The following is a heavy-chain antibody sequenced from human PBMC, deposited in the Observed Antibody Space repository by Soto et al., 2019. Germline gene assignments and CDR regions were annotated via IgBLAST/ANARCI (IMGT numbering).Heavy chain of an antibody. V-gene: IGHV4-39*01. J-gene: IGHJ4*02. Sequence: LQLQESGPGLVKTSETLSLTCTVSGGSISSSTYYWGWIRQTPGKGLEWIGSIYYSGSTYYNPSLTSRVTISVDTDKNQFDLKLSSVTAADTAVYYCANSYGDYVSYWGQGTLVTVSS. CDR3: ANSYGDYVSY. D-gene: IGHD4-17*01. CDR2: IYYSGST. CDR1: GGSISSSTYY.